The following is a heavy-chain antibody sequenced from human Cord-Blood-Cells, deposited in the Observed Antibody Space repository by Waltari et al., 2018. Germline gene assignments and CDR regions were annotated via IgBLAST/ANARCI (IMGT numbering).Heavy chain of an antibody. D-gene: IGHD5-12*01. J-gene: IGHJ4*02. CDR1: GGSISSSSYY. Sequence: QLQLQESGPGLVKPSETLYLTCPVSGGSISSSSYYWGWIRQPPGKGLEWIGSIYYSGSTYYNPSLKSRVTISVDTSKNQFSLKLSSVTAADTAVYYCASRRRDGYNYYFDYWGQGTLVTVSS. V-gene: IGHV4-39*01. CDR2: IYYSGST. CDR3: ASRRRDGYNYYFDY.